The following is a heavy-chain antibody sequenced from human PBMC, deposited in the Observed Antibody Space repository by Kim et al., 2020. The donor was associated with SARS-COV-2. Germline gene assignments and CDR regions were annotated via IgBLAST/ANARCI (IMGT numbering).Heavy chain of an antibody. D-gene: IGHD6-13*01. J-gene: IGHJ4*02. Sequence: GGSLRLSCAASGFTFNNYGMNWVRQAPGKGLEWVSVISGNGGTTYYADSVKGRFTISRDNSNNTVYLQMNSLRAEDTAVYYCAILNTRGITTAGNCGQGTLVTVSS. CDR3: AILNTRGITTAGN. CDR1: GFTFNNYG. CDR2: ISGNGGTT. V-gene: IGHV3-23*01.